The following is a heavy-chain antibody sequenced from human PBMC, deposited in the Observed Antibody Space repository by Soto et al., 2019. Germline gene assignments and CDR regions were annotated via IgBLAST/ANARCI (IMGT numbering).Heavy chain of an antibody. V-gene: IGHV1-18*04. CDR2: ISAYNGNT. Sequence: QVQLVQSGVEVKKPGASVTVSCTASGYTFPNYGINWVRQAPGQGLEWMGWISAYNGNTDYAQKLQGRVTMTTDTSTTTAYMEVTNLRSDDTAVYYCARGVNPYCGSACGPGYFNHWGQGTLVIVSS. CDR3: ARGVNPYCGSACGPGYFNH. CDR1: GYTFPNYG. J-gene: IGHJ1*01. D-gene: IGHD2-21*01.